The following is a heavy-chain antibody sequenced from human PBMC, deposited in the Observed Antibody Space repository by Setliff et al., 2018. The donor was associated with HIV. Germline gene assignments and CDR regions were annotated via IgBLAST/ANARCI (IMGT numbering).Heavy chain of an antibody. CDR1: GGSISSHY. CDR3: ARHVSVGPTYYYAS. Sequence: SETLSLTCTVAGGSISSHYWSWIRQPPGKGLEWIGYIYYSGSTNYNPSLKSRVSMSLDTSKNQFSLSLSSVTAADTAIYYCARHVSVGPTYYYASWGQGTLVTVSS. V-gene: IGHV4-59*08. CDR2: IYYSGST. J-gene: IGHJ4*02. D-gene: IGHD3-3*01.